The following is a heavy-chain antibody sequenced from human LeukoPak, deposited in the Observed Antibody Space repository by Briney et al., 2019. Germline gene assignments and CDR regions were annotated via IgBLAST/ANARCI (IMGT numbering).Heavy chain of an antibody. J-gene: IGHJ4*02. V-gene: IGHV4-4*02. CDR1: GGSISSSNW. CDR3: ARVWYSGSYADY. Sequence: SETLSLICAVSGGSISSSNWWSWVRQSPGKGLEWIGEIYHSGSTNYNPSLKSRVTISVDKSKNQFSLKLSSVTAADTAVYYCARVWYSGSYADYWGQGTLVTVSS. CDR2: IYHSGST. D-gene: IGHD1-26*01.